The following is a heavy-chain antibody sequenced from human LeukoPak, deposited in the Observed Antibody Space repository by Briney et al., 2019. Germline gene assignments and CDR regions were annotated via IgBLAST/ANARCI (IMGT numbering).Heavy chain of an antibody. D-gene: IGHD6-13*01. J-gene: IGHJ1*01. CDR2: ISYDGSNK. V-gene: IGHV3-30*03. Sequence: GGSLRLSCAASGFTFSSYGMHWVRQAPGKGLEWVAVISYDGSNKYYADSVKGRFTISRDNSKNTLYLQMNSLRAEDTAVYYCASYSSSWYFQHWGQGTLVTVSS. CDR1: GFTFSSYG. CDR3: ASYSSSWYFQH.